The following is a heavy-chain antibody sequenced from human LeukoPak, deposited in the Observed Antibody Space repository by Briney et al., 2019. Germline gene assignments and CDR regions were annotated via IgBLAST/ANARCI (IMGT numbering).Heavy chain of an antibody. CDR1: GFTFSSYA. CDR3: ANLGISTGRGNWFDP. D-gene: IGHD1-14*01. Sequence: GGSLRLSCAASGFTFSSYAMSWVRQAPGKGLEWVSAISGSGGSTYYADSVKGRFTISRDNSKNTLYLQMNSLRAGDTAVYYCANLGISTGRGNWFDPWGQGTLVTVSS. V-gene: IGHV3-23*01. J-gene: IGHJ5*02. CDR2: ISGSGGST.